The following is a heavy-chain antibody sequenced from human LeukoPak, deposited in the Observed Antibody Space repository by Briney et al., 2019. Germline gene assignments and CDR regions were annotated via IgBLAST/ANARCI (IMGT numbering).Heavy chain of an antibody. Sequence: SETLSLTCAVSGYSISSSNWWGWIRQPPGKGLEWIGYIYYSGSTYYNPSLKSRVTMSVDTSKNQFSLKLSSVTAVDTAVYYCARSGGDWLPNYFGYWGQGTLVTVSS. V-gene: IGHV4-28*01. CDR3: ARSGGDWLPNYFGY. CDR1: GYSISSSNW. D-gene: IGHD2-21*02. J-gene: IGHJ4*02. CDR2: IYYSGST.